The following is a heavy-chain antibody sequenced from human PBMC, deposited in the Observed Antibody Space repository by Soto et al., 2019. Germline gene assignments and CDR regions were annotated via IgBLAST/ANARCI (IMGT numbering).Heavy chain of an antibody. J-gene: IGHJ4*02. CDR2: MSGSSSTT. Sequence: GGSLRLSCATSGLTFSNYAMSWVRQAPGGGLEWVSPMSGSSSTTYYADSVRGRFTISGDRSKNTLYLQMSSLRAEDTALYYCAKNQERELPRVIDFWGQGTLVTVSS. V-gene: IGHV3-23*01. D-gene: IGHD1-7*01. CDR1: GLTFSNYA. CDR3: AKNQERELPRVIDF.